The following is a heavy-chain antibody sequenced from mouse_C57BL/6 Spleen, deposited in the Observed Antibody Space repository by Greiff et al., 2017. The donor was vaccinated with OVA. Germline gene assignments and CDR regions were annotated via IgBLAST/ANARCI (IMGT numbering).Heavy chain of an antibody. CDR2: IYPGGGYT. CDR3: ARGDYEDAMDY. J-gene: IGHJ4*01. V-gene: IGHV1-63*01. D-gene: IGHD2-4*01. CDR1: GYTFTNYW. Sequence: QVQLQQSGAELVRPGTSVKMSCKASGYTFTNYWIGWAKQRPGHGLEWIGDIYPGGGYTNYNEQFKGKATLTADKSSSTAYMQFSSLTSEDSAIYYCARGDYEDAMDYWGQGTSVTVSS.